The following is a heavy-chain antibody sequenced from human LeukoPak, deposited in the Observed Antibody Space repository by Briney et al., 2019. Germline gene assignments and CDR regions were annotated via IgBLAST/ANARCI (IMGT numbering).Heavy chain of an antibody. D-gene: IGHD3-10*01. CDR1: GRSISSGSYY. J-gene: IGHJ4*02. CDR2: IYTSGST. V-gene: IGHV4-61*02. CDR3: VTCRAYIRGGFDF. Sequence: SETLSLTCTVSGRSISSGSYYWSWIRQPAGKGLEWIGRIYTSGSTNYNPSLKSRVTISVDTPKNQFSLRLSSVTAADTAVYYCVTCRAYIRGGFDFWGQGALVTVSS.